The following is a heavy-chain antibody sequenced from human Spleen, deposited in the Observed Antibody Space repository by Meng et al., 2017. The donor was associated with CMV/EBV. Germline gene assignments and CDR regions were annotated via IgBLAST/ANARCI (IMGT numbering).Heavy chain of an antibody. CDR3: ARAARDFWSGFWFDP. CDR1: GFTFSYYE. Sequence: GGSLRLSCTASGFTFSYYEINWVRQAPGKGLEWVSYITSSSSSISFADSVRGRFTISRDNDKNSLYLQMNSLRAEDTAVYYCARAARDFWSGFWFDPWGQGTLVTVSS. J-gene: IGHJ5*02. V-gene: IGHV3-48*03. D-gene: IGHD3-3*01. CDR2: ITSSSSSI.